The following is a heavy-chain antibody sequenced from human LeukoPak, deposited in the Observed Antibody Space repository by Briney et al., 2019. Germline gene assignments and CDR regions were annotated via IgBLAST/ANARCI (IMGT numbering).Heavy chain of an antibody. J-gene: IGHJ5*01. V-gene: IGHV4-39*07. CDR3: ATATDYSDSSGYLGFRFDF. D-gene: IGHD3-22*01. CDR1: GGSISSTTYY. Sequence: SETLSLTCTVSGGSISSTTYYWAWIRQPPGEGLEWIGSIYKTGNTNYNPSLKSRVTISADRSKNQFSLKLSSVTAADTAVYYCATATDYSDSSGYLGFRFDFWGQGILVTVSS. CDR2: IYKTGNT.